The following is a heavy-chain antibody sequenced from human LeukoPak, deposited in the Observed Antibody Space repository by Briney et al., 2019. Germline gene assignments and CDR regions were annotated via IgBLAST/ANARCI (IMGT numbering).Heavy chain of an antibody. V-gene: IGHV3-23*01. J-gene: IGHJ4*02. Sequence: PGGSLRLSCAASGFTFSNHAMSWVRQTPGKGLQWISVISGSGRTTEYADSVKGRFTISRDNSKITLSLQMNSLRVEDTAIYYCVKNVVVRRYIDYWGQGTLVTVSS. CDR2: ISGSGRTT. CDR1: GFTFSNHA. CDR3: VKNVVVRRYIDY. D-gene: IGHD2-15*01.